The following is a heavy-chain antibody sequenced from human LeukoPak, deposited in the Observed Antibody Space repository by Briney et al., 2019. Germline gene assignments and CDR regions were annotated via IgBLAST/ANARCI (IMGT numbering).Heavy chain of an antibody. CDR3: AKLGYGFDY. CDR1: GFTFRDYS. CDR2: ISYNGIDE. D-gene: IGHD2-15*01. V-gene: IGHV3-30*18. J-gene: IGHJ4*02. Sequence: GGSLRLSCEVSGFTFRDYSIHWFRQAPGGGLEWVAHISYNGIDEHYAGSVKGRFTVSRDDSKNTAYLLMSGLTTEDTVFYYCAKLGYGFDYWGQGTLVIVSS.